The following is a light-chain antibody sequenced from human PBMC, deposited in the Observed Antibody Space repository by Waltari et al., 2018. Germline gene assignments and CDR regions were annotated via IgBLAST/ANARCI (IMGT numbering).Light chain of an antibody. Sequence: QSALTQPASVSGSPGQSITISCTGSSSDIGAYNFVSWYQQHPGKAPQLMIHDVSKRPSGVSNRFSGPKSGNTASLTIYGLQVEDEADYFCSSYTTTNIVVFGGGTELTVL. V-gene: IGLV2-14*03. CDR2: DVS. CDR1: SSDIGAYNF. J-gene: IGLJ2*01. CDR3: SSYTTTNIVV.